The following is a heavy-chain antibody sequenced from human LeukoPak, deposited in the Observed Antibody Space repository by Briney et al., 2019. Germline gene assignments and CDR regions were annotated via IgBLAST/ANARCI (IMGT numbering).Heavy chain of an antibody. CDR3: AKDLAGYSNDRDFGMDV. J-gene: IGHJ6*02. V-gene: IGHV3-30*18. CDR1: GFTFNSYG. Sequence: PGGSLRLSCAASGFTFNSYGMHWVRQAPGKGLEWVAVISYDGRNIFYADSVKGRFTISRDNSKNMLYLQMNSLGAEDTALYHCAKDLAGYSNDRDFGMDVWGQGTTVTVSS. CDR2: ISYDGRNI. D-gene: IGHD4-11*01.